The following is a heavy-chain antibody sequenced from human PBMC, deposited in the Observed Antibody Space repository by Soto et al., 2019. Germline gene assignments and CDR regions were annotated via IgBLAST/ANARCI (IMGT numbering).Heavy chain of an antibody. V-gene: IGHV4-59*08. CDR1: GGSISSYY. Sequence: SETLSLTCTVSGGSISSYYWSWIRQPPGKGLEWIGYIYYSGSTNYNPSLKSRVTISVDTSKNQFSLKLSSVTAADTAVYYCVRSYSNYVGDVWGKGTTVTVSS. D-gene: IGHD4-4*01. CDR3: VRSYSNYVGDV. CDR2: IYYSGST. J-gene: IGHJ6*04.